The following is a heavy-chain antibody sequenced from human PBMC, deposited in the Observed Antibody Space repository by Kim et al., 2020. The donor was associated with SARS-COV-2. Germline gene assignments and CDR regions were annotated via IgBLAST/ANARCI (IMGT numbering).Heavy chain of an antibody. CDR1: GGSISSGGYY. V-gene: IGHV4-31*03. D-gene: IGHD3-3*01. CDR3: ATGITIFGVVRGPFEY. J-gene: IGHJ4*02. Sequence: SETLSLTCTVSGGSISSGGYYWSWIRQHPGKGLEWIGYIYYSGSTYYNPSLKSRVTISVDTSKNQFSLKLSSVTAADTAVYYCATGITIFGVVRGPFEYWGQGTLVTVSS. CDR2: IYYSGST.